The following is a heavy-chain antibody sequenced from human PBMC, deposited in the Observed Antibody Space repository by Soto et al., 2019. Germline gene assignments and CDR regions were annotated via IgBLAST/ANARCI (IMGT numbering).Heavy chain of an antibody. J-gene: IGHJ3*02. CDR3: ARVGYCSGGSGYDEAFDI. D-gene: IGHD2-15*01. CDR1: GFTVSSNY. Sequence: PGGSLRLSCAASGFTVSSNYMSWVRQAPGKGLEWVSFIYSGGSTYYADSVKGRFTISRHNSKYTLYLQMNNLRAEDTAVYYCARVGYCSGGSGYDEAFDIWGQVTMFTVS. CDR2: IYSGGST. V-gene: IGHV3-53*04.